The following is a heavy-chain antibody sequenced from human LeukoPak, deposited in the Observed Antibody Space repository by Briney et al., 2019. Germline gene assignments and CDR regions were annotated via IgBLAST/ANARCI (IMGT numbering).Heavy chain of an antibody. Sequence: ATVKVSCKASGYTFTSYAMHWVRQAPGQGLEWMGWITPSGGTNYPQKFQGRVAITRDTSITTAYMDLSRLTSDDTAVYYCARDRYGDGFAHFDYWGQGALVTVSS. D-gene: IGHD5-24*01. J-gene: IGHJ4*02. CDR3: ARDRYGDGFAHFDY. CDR1: GYTFTSYA. CDR2: ITPSGGT. V-gene: IGHV1-2*02.